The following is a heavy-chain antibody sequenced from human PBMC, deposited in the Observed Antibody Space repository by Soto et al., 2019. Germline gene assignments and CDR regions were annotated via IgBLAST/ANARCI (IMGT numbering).Heavy chain of an antibody. CDR3: MTDVRTATATDY. CDR2: ISYDGSNK. D-gene: IGHD5-18*01. V-gene: IGHV3-30-3*01. CDR1: GFTFSSYA. J-gene: IGHJ4*02. Sequence: GRSLRLSCAASGFTFSSYAMHWVRQAPGKGLEWVAFISYDGSNKYYADSVKGRFTISRANSKNTLYLQMTSLRAEDTAVYYCMTDVRTATATDYWGQGTLVTVSS.